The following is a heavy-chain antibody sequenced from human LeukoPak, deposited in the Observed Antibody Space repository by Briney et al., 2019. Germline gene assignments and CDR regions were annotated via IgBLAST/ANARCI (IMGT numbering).Heavy chain of an antibody. D-gene: IGHD3-10*01. CDR1: GFTFTSSA. J-gene: IGHJ5*02. CDR3: ARSTDYGSATLFDP. V-gene: IGHV1-58*02. Sequence: GTSVKVSCKASGFTFTSSAMQWVRQARGQRLEWIGWIVVGSGNTNYAQKFQGRVTITADKSTSTAYMELSSLRSEDTAVYYCARSTDYGSATLFDPWGQGTLVTVSS. CDR2: IVVGSGNT.